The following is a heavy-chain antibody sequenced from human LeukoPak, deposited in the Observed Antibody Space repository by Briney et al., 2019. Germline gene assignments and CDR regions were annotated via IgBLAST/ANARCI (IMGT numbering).Heavy chain of an antibody. CDR3: AREVSSGDYYYYYYMDV. V-gene: IGHV4-59*01. J-gene: IGHJ6*03. CDR2: IYYSGST. D-gene: IGHD6-6*01. Sequence: SETLSLTCTVSGGSISSYYWSWIRQPPGKGLEWIGYIYYSGSTNYNPSLKSRVTISVDTSKNQFSLKLSSVTAADTAVYYCAREVSSGDYYYYYYMDVWGKGTTVTVSS. CDR1: GGSISSYY.